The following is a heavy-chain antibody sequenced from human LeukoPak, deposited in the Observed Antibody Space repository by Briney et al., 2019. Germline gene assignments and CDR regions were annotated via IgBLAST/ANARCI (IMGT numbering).Heavy chain of an antibody. V-gene: IGHV4-59*01. D-gene: IGHD3-22*01. CDR2: IYYSGST. J-gene: IGHJ4*02. Sequence: SETLSLTCTVSGGSINSYYWSWIRQPPGKGLEWIGYIYYSGSTNYNPSLKSRVTISVDTSKNQFSLRLSSVTAADTAVYYCARKLYDSSRYGQTYYFDYWGQGTLVTVSS. CDR1: GGSINSYY. CDR3: ARKLYDSSRYGQTYYFDY.